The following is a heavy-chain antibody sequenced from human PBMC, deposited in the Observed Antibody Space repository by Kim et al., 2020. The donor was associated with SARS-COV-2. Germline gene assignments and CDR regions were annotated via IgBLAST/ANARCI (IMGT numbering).Heavy chain of an antibody. D-gene: IGHD5-18*01. CDR3: TTDVSSGYSYDRVDY. CDR1: GFTFSNAW. CDR2: IKSKTDGGTT. Sequence: GGSLRLSCAASGFTFSNAWMSWVRQAPGKGLEWVGRIKSKTDGGTTDYAAPVKGRFTISRDDSKNTLYLQMNSLKTEDTAVYYCTTDVSSGYSYDRVDYWGQGTLVTVSS. V-gene: IGHV3-15*01. J-gene: IGHJ4*02.